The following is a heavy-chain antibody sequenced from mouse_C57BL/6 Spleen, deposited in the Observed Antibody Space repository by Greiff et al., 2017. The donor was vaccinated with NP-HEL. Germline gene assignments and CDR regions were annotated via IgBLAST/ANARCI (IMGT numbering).Heavy chain of an antibody. Sequence: VQLQQPGAELVKPGASVKMSCKASGYTFTSYWITWVKQRPGQGLEWIGDIYPGSGSTNYNEKFKSKATLTVDTSSSTAYMQLSSLTSEDSAVYYCARSGTVVATYYFDYWGQGTTLTVSS. D-gene: IGHD1-1*01. V-gene: IGHV1-55*01. CDR2: IYPGSGST. J-gene: IGHJ2*01. CDR1: GYTFTSYW. CDR3: ARSGTVVATYYFDY.